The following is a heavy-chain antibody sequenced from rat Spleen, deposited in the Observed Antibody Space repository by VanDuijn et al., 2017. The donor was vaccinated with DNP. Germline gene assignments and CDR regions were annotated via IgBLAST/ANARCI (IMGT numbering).Heavy chain of an antibody. D-gene: IGHD1-11*01. J-gene: IGHJ2*01. V-gene: IGHV5-20*01. CDR1: GFTFSDYY. CDR3: TTDFERGY. CDR2: ISPRGSRT. Sequence: EVQLVDSGGGLVQPGRSLKLSCAASGFTFSDYYMAWVRQAPRKGLEWVAAISPRGSRTYYPDSMKGRFTISRDDAKSSLYLQMDSLRSEDTATYYCTTDFERGYWGQGVMVTVSS.